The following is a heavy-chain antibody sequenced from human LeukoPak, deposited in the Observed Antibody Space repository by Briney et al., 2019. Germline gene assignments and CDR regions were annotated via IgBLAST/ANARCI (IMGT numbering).Heavy chain of an antibody. CDR1: GFTFSGYA. J-gene: IGHJ6*03. D-gene: IGHD3-3*01. CDR3: ASNYDSVEIYYYYYYMDV. CDR2: ISGSGGSA. Sequence: PGGSLRLSCAASGFTFSGYAMSWVRQAPGKGLEWVSGISGSGGSAYYADSVKGRFTISRDNSKSTLYLQMNSLRAEDTAVYYCASNYDSVEIYYYYYYMDVWGKGTTVTVSS. V-gene: IGHV3-23*01.